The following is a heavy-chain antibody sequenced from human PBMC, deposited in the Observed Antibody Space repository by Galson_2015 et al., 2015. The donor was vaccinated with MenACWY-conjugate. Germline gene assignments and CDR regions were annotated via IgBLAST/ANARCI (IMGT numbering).Heavy chain of an antibody. CDR2: IWYDGSNK. CDR1: GFTFSSYG. J-gene: IGHJ6*02. D-gene: IGHD6-13*01. Sequence: SLRLSCAASGFTFSSYGMHWVRQAPGKGLEWVAVIWYDGSNKYYADSVKGRFTISRDNSKNTLYLQMNSLRAEDTAVYYCARDPPVGSRPQKYGMDFWGQGTTVTVSS. CDR3: ARDPPVGSRPQKYGMDF. V-gene: IGHV3-33*01.